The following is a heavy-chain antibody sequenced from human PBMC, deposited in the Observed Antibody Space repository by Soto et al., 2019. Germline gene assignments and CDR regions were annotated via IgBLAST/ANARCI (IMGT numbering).Heavy chain of an antibody. V-gene: IGHV3-23*01. D-gene: IGHD2-21*01. CDR2: IRGTGGET. CDR1: GFTFRNFV. J-gene: IGHJ4*02. CDR3: AQDRGWGVVSPSHDY. Sequence: VQLLESGGGIVQPGGSLRVSCVASGFTFRNFVMSWVRQAPGKGLEWVSAIRGTGGETFYADSVKGRFTISRDNSKNPLYLQMNSLRDEDTALYFCAQDRGWGVVSPSHDYWGQGTLVTVSS.